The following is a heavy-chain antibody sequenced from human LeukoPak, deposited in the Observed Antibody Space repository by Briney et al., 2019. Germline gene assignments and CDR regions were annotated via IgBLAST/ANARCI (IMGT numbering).Heavy chain of an antibody. V-gene: IGHV1-2*02. J-gene: IGHJ6*02. CDR1: GYTFTGYY. CDR2: INPNSGGT. CDR3: ARVSILNYYYGMDV. Sequence: SVNVSCKASGYTFTGYYMLWVRQPPGQGLEGMGWINPNSGGTNYAQKFQGRVTMTRDTSISTAYMELSRLRSDDTAVYYCARVSILNYYYGMDVWGQGTTVTVSS.